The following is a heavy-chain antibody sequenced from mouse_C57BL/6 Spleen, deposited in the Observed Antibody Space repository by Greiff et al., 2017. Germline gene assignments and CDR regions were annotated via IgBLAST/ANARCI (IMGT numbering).Heavy chain of an antibody. CDR2: INYDGSST. CDR3: ARDADGYSPYWYFDV. D-gene: IGHD2-3*01. V-gene: IGHV5-16*01. J-gene: IGHJ1*03. CDR1: GFTFSDYY. Sequence: EVQRVESEGGLVQPGSSMKLSCTASGFTFSDYYMAWVRQVPEKGLEWVANINYDGSSTYYLDSLKSRFIISRDNAKNILYLQMSSLKSEDTATYYCARDADGYSPYWYFDVWGTGTTVTVSS.